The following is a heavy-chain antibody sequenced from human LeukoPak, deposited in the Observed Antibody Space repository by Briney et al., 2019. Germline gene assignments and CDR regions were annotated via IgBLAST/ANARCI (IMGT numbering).Heavy chain of an antibody. CDR2: IYSGGRT. D-gene: IGHD3-10*01. Sequence: GGSLRLSCAASGFIVSSNYMSWVRQAPGKGLEWVSVIYSGGRTFYADSVRGRFTISRDNSKNTLFLQMNSLRAEDTDVYYCARDQYYDSGTYSYYYMDVWGKGTTVTVSS. CDR3: ARDQYYDSGTYSYYYMDV. J-gene: IGHJ6*03. CDR1: GFIVSSNY. V-gene: IGHV3-53*01.